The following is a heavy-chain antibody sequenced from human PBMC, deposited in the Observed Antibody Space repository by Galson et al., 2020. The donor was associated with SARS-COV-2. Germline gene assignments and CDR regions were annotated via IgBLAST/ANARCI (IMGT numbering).Heavy chain of an antibody. CDR1: GFTFSSYA. CDR3: ARDREWYSSGWYPGY. V-gene: IGHV3-30-3*01. D-gene: IGHD6-19*01. CDR2: ISYDGSNK. Sequence: GESLKISCAASGFTFSSYAMHWVRQAPGKGLEWVAVISYDGSNKYYADSVKGRFTISRDNSKNTLYLQMNSLRAEDTAVYYCARDREWYSSGWYPGYWGQGTLVTVSS. J-gene: IGHJ4*02.